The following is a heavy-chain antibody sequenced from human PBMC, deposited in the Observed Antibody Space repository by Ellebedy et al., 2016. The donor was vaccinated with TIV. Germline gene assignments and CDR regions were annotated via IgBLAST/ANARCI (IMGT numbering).Heavy chain of an antibody. Sequence: GGSLRLSXAASGFTFSSYAMSWVRQAPGKGLEWVSAISGSGGSTYYADSVKGRFTISRDNSKNTLYLQMNSLRAEDTAVYYCAKEVRGWYGLGYYYYGMDVWGQGTTVTVSS. V-gene: IGHV3-23*01. J-gene: IGHJ6*02. CDR3: AKEVRGWYGLGYYYYGMDV. CDR1: GFTFSSYA. D-gene: IGHD6-19*01. CDR2: ISGSGGST.